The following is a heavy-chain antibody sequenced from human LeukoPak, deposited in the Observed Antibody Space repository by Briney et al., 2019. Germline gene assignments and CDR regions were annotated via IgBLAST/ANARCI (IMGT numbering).Heavy chain of an antibody. Sequence: GGSLRLSCAASGFTFSSYWMSWVRQAPGKGLEWVANIKRDGSEKYYVDSVKGRFTISRDNAKNSLYLQMNSLRAEDTAVYYCAKVGSSGSQADYWGQGTLVTVSS. V-gene: IGHV3-7*01. D-gene: IGHD3-10*01. CDR2: IKRDGSEK. CDR1: GFTFSSYW. J-gene: IGHJ4*02. CDR3: AKVGSSGSQADY.